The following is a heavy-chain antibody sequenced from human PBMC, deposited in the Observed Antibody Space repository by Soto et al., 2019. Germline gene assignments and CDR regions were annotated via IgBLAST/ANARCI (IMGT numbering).Heavy chain of an antibody. J-gene: IGHJ3*02. V-gene: IGHV4-31*03. CDR2: IYYSGST. CDR1: GGSISSGGYY. D-gene: IGHD3-22*01. CDR3: ARDQYYYDSSGYSPGAFDI. Sequence: PSETLSLTCTVSGGSISSGGYYWSWIRQHPGKGLEWIGYIYYSGSTYYNPSLKSRVTISVDTSKNQFSLKLSSVTAADTAVYYCARDQYYYDSSGYSPGAFDIWGQGTMVTVSS.